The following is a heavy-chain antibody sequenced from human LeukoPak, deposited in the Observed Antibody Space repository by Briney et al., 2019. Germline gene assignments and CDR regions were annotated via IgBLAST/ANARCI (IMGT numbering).Heavy chain of an antibody. V-gene: IGHV3-23*01. CDR2: ISGSGGST. J-gene: IGHJ4*02. D-gene: IGHD5-24*01. CDR3: AKDRVLRDDGWVFDF. CDR1: GFTFSSYS. Sequence: GESLRLSCAASGFTFSSYSMNWVRQAPGKGLEWVSTISGSGGSTYYADSVKGRFSVSRANSKNTLYLQMNSLRAEDTAVYYCAKDRVLRDDGWVFDFWGQGTLVTVSS.